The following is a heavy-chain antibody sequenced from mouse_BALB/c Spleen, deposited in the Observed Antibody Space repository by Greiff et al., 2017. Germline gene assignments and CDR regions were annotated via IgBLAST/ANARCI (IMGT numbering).Heavy chain of an antibody. V-gene: IGHV3-6*02. CDR1: GYSITSGYY. CDR3: ARLYGNYDY. D-gene: IGHD2-1*01. J-gene: IGHJ2*01. Sequence: VQLKESGPGLVKPSQSLSLTCSVTGYSITSGYYWNWIRQFPGNKLEWMGYISYDGSNNYNPSLKNRISITRDTSKNQFFLKLNSVTTEDTATYYCARLYGNYDYWGQGTTLTVSS. CDR2: ISYDGSN.